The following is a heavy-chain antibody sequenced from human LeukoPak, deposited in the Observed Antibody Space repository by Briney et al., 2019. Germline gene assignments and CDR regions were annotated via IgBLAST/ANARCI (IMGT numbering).Heavy chain of an antibody. V-gene: IGHV3-64D*09. D-gene: IGHD5-12*01. CDR1: GFTFSSYA. Sequence: GGSLRLSCAASGFTFSSYAMSWVRQAPGKGLEWVSAISGNGGSTYYADSVKGRFTISRDNSKNTLYLQMSSLRVEDTAVYYCVKWGVWYSGYDWDYWGQGTLVTVSS. J-gene: IGHJ4*02. CDR3: VKWGVWYSGYDWDY. CDR2: ISGNGGST.